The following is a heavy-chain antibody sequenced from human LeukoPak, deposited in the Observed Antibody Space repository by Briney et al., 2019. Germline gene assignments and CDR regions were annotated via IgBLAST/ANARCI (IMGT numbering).Heavy chain of an antibody. V-gene: IGHV1-8*01. D-gene: IGHD4-17*01. Sequence: ASVKVSCKTFGYTFTSHTITWVRQATGQGLEWMGWMNPNSGNTGYAQKFQGRVTITRNTSISTAYMELSSLRSEDTAVYYCASLGVYGDPDAFDIWGQGTMVTVSS. J-gene: IGHJ3*02. CDR1: GYTFTSHT. CDR2: MNPNSGNT. CDR3: ASLGVYGDPDAFDI.